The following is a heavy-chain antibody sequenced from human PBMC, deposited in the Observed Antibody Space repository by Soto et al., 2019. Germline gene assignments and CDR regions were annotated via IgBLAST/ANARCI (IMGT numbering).Heavy chain of an antibody. D-gene: IGHD3-22*01. CDR3: ARDPNYYDSSGYSGY. CDR1: GFTVSSNY. V-gene: IGHV3-53*01. J-gene: IGHJ4*02. CDR2: IYSGGST. Sequence: GGSLRLSCAASGFTVSSNYMSWVRQAPGKGLEWVSVIYSGGSTYYADSVKGRFTISRDNSKNTLYLQMNSLRAEDTAVYYCARDPNYYDSSGYSGYWGQGTLVTVSS.